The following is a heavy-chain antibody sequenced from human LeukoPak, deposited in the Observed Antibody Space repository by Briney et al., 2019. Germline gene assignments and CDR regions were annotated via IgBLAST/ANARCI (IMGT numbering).Heavy chain of an antibody. V-gene: IGHV1-69*13. CDR1: GYTFTSYD. D-gene: IGHD2/OR15-2a*01. Sequence: GASVKVSCKASGYTFTSYDINWVRQATGQGLEWMGGIIPIFGTANYAQKFQGRVTITADESTSTAYMELSSLRSEDTAVYYCARDDSTITWGQGTLVTVSS. CDR3: ARDDSTIT. J-gene: IGHJ5*02. CDR2: IIPIFGTA.